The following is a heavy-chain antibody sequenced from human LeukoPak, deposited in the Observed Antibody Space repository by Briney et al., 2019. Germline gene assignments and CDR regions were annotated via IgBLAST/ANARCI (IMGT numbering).Heavy chain of an antibody. CDR1: GFTFSSYA. CDR2: ISYDGSNK. J-gene: IGHJ4*02. Sequence: GGSLRLSCAASGFTFSSYAMHWVRQAPGKGLEWVAVISYDGSNKYYADSVKGRFTISRDNSKNTLYLQMNSLRAEDTAVYYCAKSRGIPPYYYFDYWGQGTLVTVSS. CDR3: AKSRGIPPYYYFDY. D-gene: IGHD6-13*01. V-gene: IGHV3-30-3*02.